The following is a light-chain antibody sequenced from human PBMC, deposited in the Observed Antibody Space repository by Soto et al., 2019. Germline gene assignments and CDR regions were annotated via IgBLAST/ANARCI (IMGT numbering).Light chain of an antibody. CDR2: DAS. J-gene: IGKJ5*01. CDR1: QSVSSF. Sequence: DIVLTQSPATLSFSPGERATLTCRASQSVSSFLAWYQQKPGQAPRLLIYDASNRATGIPARFSGSGSGTDFTLTISSLEPEDFAVYYCQQRSNWPPKITFGQGTRLEIK. V-gene: IGKV3-11*01. CDR3: QQRSNWPPKIT.